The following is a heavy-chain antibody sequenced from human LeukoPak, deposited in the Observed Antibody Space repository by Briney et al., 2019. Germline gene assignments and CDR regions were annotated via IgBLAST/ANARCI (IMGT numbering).Heavy chain of an antibody. V-gene: IGHV3-23*01. Sequence: GGSLRLSCATSGFSFSNYAMSCVRQAPGKGLEWVSAISGEGVTIYYADSVKGRFTISRDNSKNTLYLQMNSLTAEDTAVYYCGPREDSTTNAYDYWGQGTLVTVSS. CDR1: GFSFSNYA. D-gene: IGHD2/OR15-2a*01. CDR3: GPREDSTTNAYDY. CDR2: ISGEGVTI. J-gene: IGHJ4*02.